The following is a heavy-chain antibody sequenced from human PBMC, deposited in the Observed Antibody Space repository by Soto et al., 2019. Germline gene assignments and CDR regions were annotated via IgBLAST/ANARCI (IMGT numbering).Heavy chain of an antibody. CDR1: GYTFTSYY. CDR2: INPSGGST. Sequence: ASVKVSCKASGYTFTSYYMHWVRQAPGQGLEWMGIINPSGGSTSYAQKFQGRVTMTRDTSTSTVYMELSSLRSEDTAVYYCAREHIVVVTANTSPDFQHWGQGTLVTV. J-gene: IGHJ1*01. CDR3: AREHIVVVTANTSPDFQH. V-gene: IGHV1-46*01. D-gene: IGHD2-21*02.